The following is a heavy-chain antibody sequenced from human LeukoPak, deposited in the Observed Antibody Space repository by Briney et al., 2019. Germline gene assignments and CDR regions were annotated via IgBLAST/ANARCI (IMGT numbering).Heavy chain of an antibody. J-gene: IGHJ3*02. CDR3: ASNLVVAAIPYAFDI. CDR1: GGSISSSIYY. V-gene: IGHV4-39*01. CDR2: IYYSGST. Sequence: SETLSLTCTVCGGSISSSIYYWGWIRQPPGKGLEWIGSIYYSGSTYYNPSLKSRVTISVDTSKNQFSLKLSSVTAADTAVYYCASNLVVAAIPYAFDIWGQGTMVTVSS. D-gene: IGHD2-15*01.